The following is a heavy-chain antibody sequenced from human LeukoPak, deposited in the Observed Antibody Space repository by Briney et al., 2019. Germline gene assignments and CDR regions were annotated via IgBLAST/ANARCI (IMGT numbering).Heavy chain of an antibody. CDR3: ARSTDEYSSSCVDY. J-gene: IGHJ4*02. CDR2: INPNSGGT. V-gene: IGHV1-2*02. D-gene: IGHD6-6*01. Sequence: GASVKVSCKASGYTFTGYYMHWVRQAPGQGLEWMGWINPNSGGTNYAQKFQGRVTMTRDTSISTAYMELSRLRSDDTAVYYCARSTDEYSSSCVDYWGQGTLVTVSS. CDR1: GYTFTGYY.